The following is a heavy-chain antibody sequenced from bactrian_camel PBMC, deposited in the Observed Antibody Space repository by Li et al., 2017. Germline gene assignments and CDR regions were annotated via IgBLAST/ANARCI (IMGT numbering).Heavy chain of an antibody. CDR2: LSSDGMT. J-gene: IGHJ6*01. D-gene: IGHD3*01. CDR3: AVADELWVPYYGGCRAFGN. CDR1: GFTFEDTD. V-gene: IGHV3S66*01. Sequence: DVQLVESGGGSVEAGESLRLSCTASGFTFEDTDRGWFRQTPGRACELVASLSSDGMTYYLESVKGRFTVSVDNAKKVLTLRLNNLKPDDTGVYYCAVADELWVPYYGGCRAFGNWGQGTQVTVS.